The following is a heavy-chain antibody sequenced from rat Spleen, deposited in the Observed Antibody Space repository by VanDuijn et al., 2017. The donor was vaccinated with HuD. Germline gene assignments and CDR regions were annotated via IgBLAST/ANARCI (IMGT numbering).Heavy chain of an antibody. Sequence: EVQLVESGGGLVQPGRSMKLSCAASGFTFINYDMAWVRQAPKRGLEWVAYISYYGGSIYYRDSLKGRFTVSRENAENTLYLLMDSLRSEDTATYYCVRQDTSGYANWFAYWGQGTLVTVSS. CDR3: VRQDTSGYANWFAY. CDR2: ISYYGGSI. J-gene: IGHJ3*01. CDR1: GFTFINYD. D-gene: IGHD4-3*01. V-gene: IGHV5-22*01.